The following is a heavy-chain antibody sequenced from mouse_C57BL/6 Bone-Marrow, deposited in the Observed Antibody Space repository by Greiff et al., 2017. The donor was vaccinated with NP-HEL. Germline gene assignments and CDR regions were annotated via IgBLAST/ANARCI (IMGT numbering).Heavy chain of an antibody. D-gene: IGHD2-4*01. CDR1: GFTFSSYG. CDR2: ISSGGSYT. Sequence: EVKLVESGGGLVKPGGSLKLSCAASGFTFSSYGMSWVRQTPEKRLEWVATISSGGSYTYYPDSVKGRFPISRDNAKNTLYLQMSSLRSEDTAMYYCARALYDYDGSFYAMDYWGQGTSVTVSS. CDR3: ARALYDYDGSFYAMDY. J-gene: IGHJ4*01. V-gene: IGHV5-9-1*01.